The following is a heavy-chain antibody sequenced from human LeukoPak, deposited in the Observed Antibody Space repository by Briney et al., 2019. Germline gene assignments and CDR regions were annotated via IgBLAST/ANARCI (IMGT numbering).Heavy chain of an antibody. Sequence: GASVTVSCKASGYTFTGYYMHWVRQAPGQGLEWMGWINPNSGGTNYAQKFQGRVTMTRDTSISTAYMELSRLRSDDTAVYYCARVRGYSFPFDYWGQGTLVTVSS. J-gene: IGHJ4*02. CDR2: INPNSGGT. CDR3: ARVRGYSFPFDY. D-gene: IGHD4-11*01. CDR1: GYTFTGYY. V-gene: IGHV1-2*02.